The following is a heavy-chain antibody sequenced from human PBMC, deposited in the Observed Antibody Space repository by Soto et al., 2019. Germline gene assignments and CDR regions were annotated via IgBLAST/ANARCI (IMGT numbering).Heavy chain of an antibody. D-gene: IGHD1-26*01. CDR3: ARDLGAQIVDD. CDR2: IYYLGRT. Sequence: PSETLSLTCTVGSISTYYWNWIRQPPGKGLEWIGYIYYLGRTNYNSSLKSRVTMSIDTSKNQFSLKLSSVTAADTAVYYCARDLGAQIVDDWRHGTLVTV. J-gene: IGHJ4*01. V-gene: IGHV4-59*12. CDR1: GSISTYY.